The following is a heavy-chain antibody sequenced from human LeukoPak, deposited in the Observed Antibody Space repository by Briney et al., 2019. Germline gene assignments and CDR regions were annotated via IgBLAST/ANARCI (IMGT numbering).Heavy chain of an antibody. J-gene: IGHJ4*02. CDR1: GFTFSSYA. V-gene: IGHV3-23*01. D-gene: IGHD3-10*01. CDR2: ISGSGGSA. Sequence: PGGSLRLSCAASGFTFSSYAMSWVRQAPGKGLEWVSAISGSGGSAYYADSVKGRFTISRDNSKNTLYLQMNSLRAEDTAIYYCAKDRIDSGSYYYIDDWGQGTLVTVSS. CDR3: AKDRIDSGSYYYIDD.